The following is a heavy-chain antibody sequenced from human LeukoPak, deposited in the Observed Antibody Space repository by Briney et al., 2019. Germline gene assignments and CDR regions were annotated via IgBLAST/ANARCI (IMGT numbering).Heavy chain of an antibody. CDR2: ISSNGGST. J-gene: IGHJ4*02. CDR1: GFTFSSYA. Sequence: PGGSLRLSCSASGFTFSSYAMHWVRQAPGKGLEYGSAISSNGGSTYYADSVKGRFTISRDNSKNTLYLQMSSLRAEDTAVYYCVKTEDIVVVPAAMPFDYWGQGTLVTVSS. CDR3: VKTEDIVVVPAAMPFDY. D-gene: IGHD2-2*01. V-gene: IGHV3-64D*06.